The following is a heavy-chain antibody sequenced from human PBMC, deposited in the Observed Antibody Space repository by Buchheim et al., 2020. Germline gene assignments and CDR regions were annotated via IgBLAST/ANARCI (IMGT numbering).Heavy chain of an antibody. CDR3: ARVWIDCSSTICYETPDY. V-gene: IGHV3-48*02. Sequence: EVQLVESGGGLVQPGGSLRLSCAASGFTFSSYSMTWVRQAPGKGLEWVSYISSSSSTIYYADSVKGRFTISRDNAKNSLFLQMNSLKDEDTAVYYCARVWIDCSSTICYETPDYWGQGTL. CDR1: GFTFSSYS. CDR2: ISSSSSTI. J-gene: IGHJ4*02. D-gene: IGHD2-2*01.